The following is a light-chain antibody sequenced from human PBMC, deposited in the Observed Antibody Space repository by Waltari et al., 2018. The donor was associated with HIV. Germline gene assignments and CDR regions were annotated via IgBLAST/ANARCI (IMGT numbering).Light chain of an antibody. CDR3: QQYDNDPHT. J-gene: IGKJ2*01. V-gene: IGKV1-5*03. CDR1: QSISTW. Sequence: DIQMTQSPPTQSASVGDRVTLTCRASQSISTWLAWFQQKPGEAPKMLIYKASTLATGVPSRCSGSGSGTEFTLTISSLRTDDCATYDCQQYDNDPHTFGQGTKLE. CDR2: KAS.